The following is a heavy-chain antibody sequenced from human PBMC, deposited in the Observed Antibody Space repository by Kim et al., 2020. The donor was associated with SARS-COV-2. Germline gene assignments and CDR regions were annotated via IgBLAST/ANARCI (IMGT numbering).Heavy chain of an antibody. Sequence: ASVKVSCKASGYTFTSYDINWVRQATGQGLEWMGWMNPNSGNTGYVQKFQGRVTMSRNTSISTAYMELSSLRSEDTAVYYCASGVPVKGYWGQGTLVTVS. CDR3: ASGVPVKGY. D-gene: IGHD1-1*01. CDR2: MNPNSGNT. CDR1: GYTFTSYD. J-gene: IGHJ4*02. V-gene: IGHV1-8*01.